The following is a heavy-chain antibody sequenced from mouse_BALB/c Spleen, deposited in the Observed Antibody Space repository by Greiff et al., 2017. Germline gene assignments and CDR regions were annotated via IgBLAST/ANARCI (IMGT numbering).Heavy chain of an antibody. CDR3: ARHLYFDV. V-gene: IGHV5-12-1*01. Sequence: EVHLVESGGGLVKPGGSLKLSCAASGFAFSSYDMSWVRQTPEKRLEWVAYISSGGGSTYYPDTVKGRFTISRDNAKNTLYLQMSSLKSEDTAMYYCARHLYFDVWGAGTTVTVSS. CDR1: GFAFSSYD. CDR2: ISSGGGST. J-gene: IGHJ1*01.